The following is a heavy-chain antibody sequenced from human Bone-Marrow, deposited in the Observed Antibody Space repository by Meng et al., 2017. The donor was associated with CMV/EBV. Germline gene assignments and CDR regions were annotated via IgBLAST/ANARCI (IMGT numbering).Heavy chain of an antibody. J-gene: IGHJ5*02. CDR2: IKEDGSEK. CDR1: GFTFSSYW. D-gene: IGHD3-3*01. Sequence: GGSLRLSCAASGFTFSSYWMSWVRQAPGKGLEWVANIKEDGSEKYYGDSVKGRFTISRDNSKNTLYLQMNSLRAEDTAVYYCAKVPQYYDFWSGYSTWGQGTLVTVSS. V-gene: IGHV3-7*03. CDR3: AKVPQYYDFWSGYST.